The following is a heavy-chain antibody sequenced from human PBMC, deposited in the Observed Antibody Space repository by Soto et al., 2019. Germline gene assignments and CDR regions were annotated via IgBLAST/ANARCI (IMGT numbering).Heavy chain of an antibody. D-gene: IGHD2-8*01. CDR2: ISSSSSTI. CDR3: ARDNIVLMVYAIDY. V-gene: IGHV3-48*02. J-gene: IGHJ4*02. Sequence: GGSLRLSCAASGFTFSSYSMNWVRQAPGKGLEWVSYISSSSSTIYYADSVKGRFTISRDNAKNSLYLQMNSLRDEDTAVYYCARDNIVLMVYAIDYWGQGTLVTVSS. CDR1: GFTFSSYS.